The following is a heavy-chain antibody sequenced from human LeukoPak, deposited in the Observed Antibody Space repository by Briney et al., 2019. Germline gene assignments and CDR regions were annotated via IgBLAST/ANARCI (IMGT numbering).Heavy chain of an antibody. V-gene: IGHV1-3*01. Sequence: ASVKVSCKASGYTFTSYAMHWVRQAPGQRLEWMGWINAGNGNTKYSQKLQGRVTITGDTSASTAYMELSSLRSEDTAVYYCARSSSGSYYNPSWFDPWGQGTLVTVSS. D-gene: IGHD3-10*01. CDR2: INAGNGNT. CDR1: GYTFTSYA. CDR3: ARSSSGSYYNPSWFDP. J-gene: IGHJ5*02.